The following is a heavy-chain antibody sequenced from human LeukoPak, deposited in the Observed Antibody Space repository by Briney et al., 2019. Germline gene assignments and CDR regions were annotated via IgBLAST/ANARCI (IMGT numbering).Heavy chain of an antibody. CDR3: ARTDGHGDAFDI. J-gene: IGHJ3*02. CDR2: IYYSGST. CDR1: GGSISSYY. V-gene: IGHV4-59*01. Sequence: SETLSLPCTVSGGSISSYYWSWIRQPPGKGLEWIGYIYYSGSTNYNPSLKSRVTISVDTSKNQFSLKLSSVTAADTAVYYCARTDGHGDAFDIWGQGTMVTVSS.